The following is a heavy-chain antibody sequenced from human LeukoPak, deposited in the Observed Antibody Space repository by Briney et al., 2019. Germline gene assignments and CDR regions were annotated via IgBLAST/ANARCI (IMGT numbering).Heavy chain of an antibody. CDR3: ARGRRDCSGDCYVAFDI. CDR2: ISYDGSNK. V-gene: IGHV3-30-3*01. Sequence: GGSLRLSCAASGFTFSSYAMHWVREAPGKGLEWGAVISYDGSNKYYADSVKGRFTISRDNSKNTLYLQMNSLRAEDTAVYYCARGRRDCSGDCYVAFDIWGQGTMVTVSS. CDR1: GFTFSSYA. J-gene: IGHJ3*02. D-gene: IGHD2-21*02.